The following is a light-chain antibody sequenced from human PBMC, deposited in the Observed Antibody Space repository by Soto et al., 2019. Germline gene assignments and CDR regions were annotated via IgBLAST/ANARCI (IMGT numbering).Light chain of an antibody. CDR2: LAS. CDR3: LQNYNYPWT. J-gene: IGKJ1*01. Sequence: AIQMTQSPSSLSASVGDSVTITCRASQTIRDNLGWYQQKPGKAPKLLMFLASSLRSGVPSRFSGSGSGTDFTLTISSLQPEDFATYFCLQNYNYPWTFGQGTKVEVK. CDR1: QTIRDN. V-gene: IGKV1-6*01.